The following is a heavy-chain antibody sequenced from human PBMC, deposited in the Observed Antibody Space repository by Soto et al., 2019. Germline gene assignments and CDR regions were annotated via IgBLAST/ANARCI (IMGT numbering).Heavy chain of an antibody. V-gene: IGHV4-34*01. J-gene: IGHJ6*02. CDR2: INHSGST. D-gene: IGHD3-10*01. CDR3: ARGRGIGELLFRGSGRYYGMDV. Sequence: SETLSLTCAVYGGSFSGYYWSWIRQPPGKGLEWIGEINHSGSTNYNPSLKSRVTISVDTSKNQFSLKLSSVTAADTAVYYCARGRGIGELLFRGSGRYYGMDVWGQGTTVTVSS. CDR1: GGSFSGYY.